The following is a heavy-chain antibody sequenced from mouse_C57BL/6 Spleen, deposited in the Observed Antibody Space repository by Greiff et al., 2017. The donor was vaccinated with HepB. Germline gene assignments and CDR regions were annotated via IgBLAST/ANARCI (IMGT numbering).Heavy chain of an antibody. V-gene: IGHV1-50*01. CDR3: AGYYDYAFAY. Sequence: QVQLQQPGAELVKPGASVKLSCKASGYTFTSYWMQWVKQRPGQGLEWIGEIDPSDSYTNYNQKFKGKATLTVDTSSSTAYMQLSSLTSEDSAVSCGAGYYDYAFAYWGQGTLVTVSA. CDR2: IDPSDSYT. J-gene: IGHJ3*01. CDR1: GYTFTSYW. D-gene: IGHD2-4*01.